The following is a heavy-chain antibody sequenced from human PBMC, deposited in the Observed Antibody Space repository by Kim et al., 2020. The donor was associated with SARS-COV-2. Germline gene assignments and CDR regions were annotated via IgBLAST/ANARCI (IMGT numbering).Heavy chain of an antibody. CDR1: GFTFSSYS. J-gene: IGHJ4*02. V-gene: IGHV3-48*02. CDR2: ISSSSSTI. CDR3: ASGYSYGYFDY. D-gene: IGHD5-18*01. Sequence: GGSLRLSCAASGFTFSSYSMNWVRQAPGKGLEWVSYISSSSSTIYYADSVKGRFTISRDNAKNSLYLQMNILRDEDTAVYYCASGYSYGYFDYWGQGTLVTVSS.